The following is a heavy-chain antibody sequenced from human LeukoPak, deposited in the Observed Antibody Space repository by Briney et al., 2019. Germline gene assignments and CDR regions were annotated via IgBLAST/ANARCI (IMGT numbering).Heavy chain of an antibody. J-gene: IGHJ3*02. CDR1: GFTFSSYW. CDR3: TRALVSGSYPDAFDI. CDR2: IKQDGSEK. V-gene: IGHV3-7*01. D-gene: IGHD1-26*01. Sequence: GSLRLSCAASGFTFSSYWMSWVRQAPGKGLEWVANIKQDGSEKYYVDSVKGRFTISRDNAKNSLYLQMNSLRSEDTAVYYCTRALVSGSYPDAFDIWGQGTMVTVSS.